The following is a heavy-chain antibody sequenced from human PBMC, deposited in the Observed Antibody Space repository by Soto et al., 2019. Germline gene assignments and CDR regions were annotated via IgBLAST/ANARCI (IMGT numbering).Heavy chain of an antibody. CDR2: IKFDGSEK. CDR3: VKDGGYCSSATCYSPRNHYFDA. CDR1: GFDFSGYW. V-gene: IGHV3-7*03. Sequence: PGGSLRLSCAASGFDFSGYWMSWVRQAPGKGPEWVANIKFDGSEKQYVDSVKGRFTISRDNARNSVFLQMNSLRAGDTAVYYCVKDGGYCSSATCYSPRNHYFDAWGQGTLVTVSS. J-gene: IGHJ5*02. D-gene: IGHD2-2*01.